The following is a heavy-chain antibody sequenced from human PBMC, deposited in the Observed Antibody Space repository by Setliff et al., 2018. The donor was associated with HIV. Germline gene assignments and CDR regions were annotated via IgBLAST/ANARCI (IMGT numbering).Heavy chain of an antibody. J-gene: IGHJ4*02. Sequence: SGPTLVNPTQPLTLTCTVSGFSLGTTGMCVSWIRQPPGKALEWLARIDWDDDTHYNASLKTRLTVSKDTSKNQVVLSLANMDPVDTATYYCARRVLTSSDYFDYWGQGALVT. CDR3: ARRVLTSSDYFDY. D-gene: IGHD3-3*01. V-gene: IGHV2-70*11. CDR1: GFSLGTTGMC. CDR2: IDWDDDT.